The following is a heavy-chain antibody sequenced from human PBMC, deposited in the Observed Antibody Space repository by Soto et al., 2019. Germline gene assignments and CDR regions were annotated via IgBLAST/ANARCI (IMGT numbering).Heavy chain of an antibody. CDR2: IIPMFGTT. D-gene: IGHD2-15*01. V-gene: IGHV1-69*12. Sequence: QVQLVQSGAEVKKPGSSVKVSCKASGGTFSSYAISWVGQAPGQGLEWMGGIIPMFGTTNYAQKFQGRVTISADESTSTAYMELSSLRSEDTAVYYCARVVTVVKSFHYWYFDLWGRGTLVTVSS. J-gene: IGHJ2*01. CDR1: GGTFSSYA. CDR3: ARVVTVVKSFHYWYFDL.